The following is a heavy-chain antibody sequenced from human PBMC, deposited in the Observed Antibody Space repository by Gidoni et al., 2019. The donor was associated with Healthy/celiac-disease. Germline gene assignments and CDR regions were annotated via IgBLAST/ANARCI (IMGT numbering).Heavy chain of an antibody. D-gene: IGHD1-26*01. CDR3: AKGETLGNFGAFDI. V-gene: IGHV3-30*18. Sequence: QVQLVESGGGVVQRGRSLRLSCAASGFTFSSYGMHWVRQAPGKGLEWVAVISYDGSNKYYADSVKGRFTISRDNSKNTLYLQMNSLRAEDTAVYYCAKGETLGNFGAFDIWGQGTMVTVSS. J-gene: IGHJ3*02. CDR2: ISYDGSNK. CDR1: GFTFSSYG.